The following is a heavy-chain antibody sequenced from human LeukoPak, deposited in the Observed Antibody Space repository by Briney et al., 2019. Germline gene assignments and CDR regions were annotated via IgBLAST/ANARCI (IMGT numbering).Heavy chain of an antibody. Sequence: GRSLRLSCAASGFTFSSDCMSWVRQAPAKGLEWVANIKQDGGEKYYVDSVKDRCTIFRDDAKNTLYRQKKSLSAEDTGVYYCASDSLLGTPHDWGQGTLVTVTS. CDR1: GFTFSSDC. CDR2: IKQDGGEK. V-gene: IGHV3-7*01. D-gene: IGHD3-10*01. CDR3: ASDSLLGTPHD. J-gene: IGHJ1*01.